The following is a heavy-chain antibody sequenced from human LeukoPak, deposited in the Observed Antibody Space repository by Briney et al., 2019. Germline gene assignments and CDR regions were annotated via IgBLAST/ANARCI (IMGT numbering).Heavy chain of an antibody. D-gene: IGHD3-22*01. Sequence: SETLSLTCTVCGGSISNSNYYWGWIRQPPGKGLEWIGSIYYSGSTYYNPSLKSRVTISVDTSKNQFSLKLSSVTAADTAVYYCARAYPMIVVVITKGDAFDIWGQGTMVTVSS. J-gene: IGHJ3*02. CDR1: GGSISNSNYY. V-gene: IGHV4-39*07. CDR2: IYYSGST. CDR3: ARAYPMIVVVITKGDAFDI.